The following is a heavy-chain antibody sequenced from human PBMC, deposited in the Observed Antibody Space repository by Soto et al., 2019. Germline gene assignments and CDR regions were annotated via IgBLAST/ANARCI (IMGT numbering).Heavy chain of an antibody. Sequence: GESLKISCKGSGYSFNNYWIGWVRQMPGKGLEWMGIIYPGDSDTRYSPSFRGQVTISADKSISSAYLQWSSLRASGTAMYYCARQDGYALYYFDSWGQGTLVTVSS. CDR2: IYPGDSDT. V-gene: IGHV5-51*01. D-gene: IGHD5-12*01. CDR1: GYSFNNYW. J-gene: IGHJ4*02. CDR3: ARQDGYALYYFDS.